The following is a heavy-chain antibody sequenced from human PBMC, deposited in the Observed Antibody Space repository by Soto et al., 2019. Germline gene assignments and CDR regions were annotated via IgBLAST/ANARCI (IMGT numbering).Heavy chain of an antibody. CDR3: ARDTPYYYDSSGDAFDI. J-gene: IGHJ3*02. V-gene: IGHV3-48*02. CDR1: GFTFSDYS. Sequence: GGSLRLSCAASGFTFSDYSMNWVRQAPGKGLEWVSYISSSSSTIYYADSVKGRFTISRDNAKNSLYLQMNSLRDEDTAVYYCARDTPYYYDSSGDAFDIWGQGTMVTVSS. CDR2: ISSSSSTI. D-gene: IGHD3-22*01.